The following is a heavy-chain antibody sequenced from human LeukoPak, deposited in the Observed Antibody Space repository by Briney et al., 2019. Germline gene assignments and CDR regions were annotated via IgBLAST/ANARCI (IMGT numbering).Heavy chain of an antibody. CDR3: ASGYSSGWPLFDP. D-gene: IGHD6-19*01. CDR2: IYTSGST. V-gene: IGHV4-39*07. CDR1: GGSISSSSYY. J-gene: IGHJ5*02. Sequence: SETLSLTCTVSGGSISSSSYYWGWIRQPPGKGLEWIGSIYTSGSTNYNPSLKSRVTMSVDTSKNQFSLKLSSVTAADTAVYYCASGYSSGWPLFDPWGQGTLVTVSS.